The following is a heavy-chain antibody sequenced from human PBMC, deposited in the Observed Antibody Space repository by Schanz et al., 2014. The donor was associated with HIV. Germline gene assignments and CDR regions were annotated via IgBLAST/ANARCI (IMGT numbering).Heavy chain of an antibody. V-gene: IGHV3-53*01. CDR3: ARGGLYSSGWSPEFLD. Sequence: EVQLVESGGGLIQPGGSLRLSCAASGFTVSNNYISWVRQAPGKGLEWVSVIYRGGSTYYADSVKGRFTISRDNSGNTVYLQMSNLRADDTAVYYCARGGLYSSGWSPEFLDWGQGTLVTVSS. D-gene: IGHD6-19*01. CDR2: IYRGGST. CDR1: GFTVSNNY. J-gene: IGHJ1*01.